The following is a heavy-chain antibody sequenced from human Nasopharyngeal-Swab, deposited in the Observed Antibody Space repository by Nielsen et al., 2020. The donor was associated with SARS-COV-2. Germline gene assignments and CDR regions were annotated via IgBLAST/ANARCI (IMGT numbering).Heavy chain of an antibody. Sequence: SVQVSCKASGGTFSSYAISWVRQAPGQGLEWMGGIIPIFGTANYAQKFQGRVTITADESTSTAYMELSSLRSEDTAVYYCARDGSSWYRGWFDPRGQGTLVTVSS. V-gene: IGHV1-69*13. CDR1: GGTFSSYA. D-gene: IGHD6-13*01. CDR2: IIPIFGTA. CDR3: ARDGSSWYRGWFDP. J-gene: IGHJ5*02.